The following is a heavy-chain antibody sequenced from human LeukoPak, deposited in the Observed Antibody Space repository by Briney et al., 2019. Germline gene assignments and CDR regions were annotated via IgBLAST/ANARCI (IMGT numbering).Heavy chain of an antibody. CDR3: ASWVRSSGWYIFDY. Sequence: PSETLSLTCTVSGGSISSYYWSWIRQPPGKGLEWIGYIYYSGSTNYNPSLKRRVTISVDTSKNQFSLKLSSVTAADTAVYYCASWVRSSGWYIFDYWGQGTLVTVSS. V-gene: IGHV4-59*01. D-gene: IGHD6-19*01. CDR2: IYYSGST. J-gene: IGHJ4*02. CDR1: GGSISSYY.